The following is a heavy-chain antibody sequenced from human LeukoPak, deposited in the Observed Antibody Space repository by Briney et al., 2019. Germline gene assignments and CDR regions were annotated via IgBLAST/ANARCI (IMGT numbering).Heavy chain of an antibody. V-gene: IGHV3-48*04. D-gene: IGHD3-9*01. CDR2: INSGSTTI. CDR1: GFTFSVYN. Sequence: PGGSLRLSCAASGFTFSVYNMNWVRQVPGKGLEWLSYINSGSTTIYYADSVKGRFTISRDNVENSLYLQMDSLSVEDTAVYYCARDFEVPSAAPDYFYNYYIDVWGKGTTVTVSS. J-gene: IGHJ6*03. CDR3: ARDFEVPSAAPDYFYNYYIDV.